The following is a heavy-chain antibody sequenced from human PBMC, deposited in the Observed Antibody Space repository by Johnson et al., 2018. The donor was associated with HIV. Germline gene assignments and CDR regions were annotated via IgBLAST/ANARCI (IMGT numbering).Heavy chain of an antibody. CDR1: GFTFDDYA. V-gene: IGHV3-9*01. Sequence: VQLVESGGGLVQPGRSLRLSCAASGFTFDDYAMHWVRQAPGKGLEWVSGISWNSGSKDYADSVKGRFTISRDNAKNSLYLQMNSLRAEDTAVYYCARDAGQWLDDAFDIWGQGTMVTVSS. D-gene: IGHD6-19*01. CDR2: ISWNSGSK. J-gene: IGHJ3*02. CDR3: ARDAGQWLDDAFDI.